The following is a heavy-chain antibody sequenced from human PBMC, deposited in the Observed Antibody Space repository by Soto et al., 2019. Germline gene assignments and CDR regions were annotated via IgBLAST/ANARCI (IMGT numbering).Heavy chain of an antibody. CDR3: ARGNSTDCSNGVCSFFYNHDMDV. D-gene: IGHD2-8*01. Sequence: ASVKVSCKASGYSFTDYHIHWVRQAPGQGLEWLGRINPKSGGTSTAQKFQGWVTMTTDTSISTASMELTRLTSDDTAIYYCARGNSTDCSNGVCSFFYNHDMDVWGQGTTVTVSS. J-gene: IGHJ6*02. CDR1: GYSFTDYH. CDR2: INPKSGGT. V-gene: IGHV1-2*04.